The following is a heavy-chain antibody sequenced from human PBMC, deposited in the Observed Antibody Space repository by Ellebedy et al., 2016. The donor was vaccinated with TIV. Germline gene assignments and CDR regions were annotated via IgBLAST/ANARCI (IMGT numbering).Heavy chain of an antibody. Sequence: SGPTLVKPTQTLTLTCTFSGFSLSTSGVGVGWIRQPPGKALEWLALIYLDDIERYSPSLKSRLTIPKDTSKNQVVLTMTNMYPVDTATYFCATSLDYADYLGYWGQGTLVTVSS. D-gene: IGHD4-17*01. CDR2: IYLDDIE. CDR3: ATSLDYADYLGY. CDR1: GFSLSTSGVG. V-gene: IGHV2-5*02. J-gene: IGHJ4*02.